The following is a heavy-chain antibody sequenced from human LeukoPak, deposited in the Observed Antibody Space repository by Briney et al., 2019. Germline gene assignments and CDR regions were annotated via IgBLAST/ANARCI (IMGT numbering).Heavy chain of an antibody. CDR2: ISYDGSKK. J-gene: IGHJ3*02. CDR1: GVTFSSYA. CDR3: ARVAYCGGDCYSGAFDI. Sequence: GGSLRLSCAASGVTFSSYAMHWVRQAPGKGLEWVAVISYDGSKKYYADSVKGRFTISRDNSKKTLYLQMNSLSAEDTAVYYCARVAYCGGDCYSGAFDIWGQGTMVTVSS. D-gene: IGHD2-21*02. V-gene: IGHV3-30*04.